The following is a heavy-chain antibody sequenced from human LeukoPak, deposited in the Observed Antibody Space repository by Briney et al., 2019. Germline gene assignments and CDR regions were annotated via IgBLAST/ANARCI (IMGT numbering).Heavy chain of an antibody. CDR2: IYKNGS. CDR3: ARGTKTGNTALEWDS. V-gene: IGHV4-59*01. J-gene: IGHJ4*02. Sequence: SETLSLTCTVSGVPISHFYWSWIRKPPGRGLEYIGYIYKNGSNYNPSLKSRVTISVDTSANQFSLKLSSVTAADTAVYYCARGTKTGNTALEWDSWGQGSVVTVSS. CDR1: GVPISHFY. D-gene: IGHD3-3*01.